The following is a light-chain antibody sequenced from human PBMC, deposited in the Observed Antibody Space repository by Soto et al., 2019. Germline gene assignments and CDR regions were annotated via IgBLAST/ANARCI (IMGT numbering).Light chain of an antibody. Sequence: QSVLTQPRSVSGSPGQSVTISCTGTSXDVGGYNYVSWYQQHPGKAPKLMIYDVSKRPSGVPDRFSGSKSGNTASLTISGLQAEDEADYYCCSYAGSYPYVFGTGTKVT. CDR1: SXDVGGYNY. V-gene: IGLV2-11*01. CDR2: DVS. CDR3: CSYAGSYPYV. J-gene: IGLJ1*01.